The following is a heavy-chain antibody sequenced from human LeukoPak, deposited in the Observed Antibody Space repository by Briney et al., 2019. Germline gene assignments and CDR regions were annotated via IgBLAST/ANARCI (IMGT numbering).Heavy chain of an antibody. V-gene: IGHV4-39*01. D-gene: IGHD4-17*01. Sequence: SETLSLTCTVSGDSISSYYWGWIRQPPGKGLEWIGSIYYSGSTYYNPSLKSRVTISVDTSKNQFSLKLSSVTAADTAVYYCASTTVTGNWFDPWGQGTLVTVSS. CDR2: IYYSGST. J-gene: IGHJ5*02. CDR1: GDSISSYY. CDR3: ASTTVTGNWFDP.